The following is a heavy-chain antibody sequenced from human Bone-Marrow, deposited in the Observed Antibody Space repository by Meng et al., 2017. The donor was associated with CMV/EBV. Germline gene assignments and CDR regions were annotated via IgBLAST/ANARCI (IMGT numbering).Heavy chain of an antibody. V-gene: IGHV1-69*10. CDR2: SIPIFAMT. J-gene: IGHJ3*02. CDR1: GDSFNNYG. Sequence: SVKVSCKGSGDSFNNYGINWVRQAPGQGLEWMGGSIPIFAMTNYAQKFQGRVTITAERSTNTAYMELNSLRSEDTAVYYCARVRVRYQLLYYAFDIWGQGTMVTVSS. D-gene: IGHD3-9*01. CDR3: ARVRVRYQLLYYAFDI.